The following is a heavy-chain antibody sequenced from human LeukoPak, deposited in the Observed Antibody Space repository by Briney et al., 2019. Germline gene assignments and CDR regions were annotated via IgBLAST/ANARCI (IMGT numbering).Heavy chain of an antibody. CDR1: GGSFSDHY. V-gene: IGHV4-34*01. CDR2: INHRGST. CDR3: ARLSETLNLFSTSSGFDY. Sequence: PSETLSLTCAVYGGSFSDHYWTWIRQPPGKGLEWIGEINHRGSTHYNPSLKSRVTISVDTSKKQFSLKLSSVTAADTAVYYCARLSETLNLFSTSSGFDYWGQGTLVTVSS. D-gene: IGHD6-6*01. J-gene: IGHJ4*02.